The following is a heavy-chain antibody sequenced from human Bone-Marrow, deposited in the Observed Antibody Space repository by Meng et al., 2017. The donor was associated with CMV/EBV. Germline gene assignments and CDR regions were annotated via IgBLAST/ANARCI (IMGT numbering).Heavy chain of an antibody. CDR1: GYTVSSNE. CDR3: VRSPGYCSNTNCYSNHFDY. Sequence: SCKASGYTVSSNEMSWVRQAPGKGLEWVSSISSSGIYIFYADSLKDRFTISRDNAKNSLHLQMSNLRAEDTAVYYCVRSPGYCSNTNCYSNHFDYWGHGERVTGSS. D-gene: IGHD2-2*01. CDR2: ISSSGIYI. J-gene: IGHJ4*01. V-gene: IGHV3-21*01.